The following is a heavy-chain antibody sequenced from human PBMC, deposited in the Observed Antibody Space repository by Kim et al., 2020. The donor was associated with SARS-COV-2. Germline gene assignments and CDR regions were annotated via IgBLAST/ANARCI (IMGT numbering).Heavy chain of an antibody. V-gene: IGHV1-18*01. Sequence: ASVKVSCKASGYTFTSYGISWVRQAPGQGLEWMGWISAYNGNTNYAQKLQGRVTMTTDTSTSTAYMELRSLRSDDTAVYYCARDINRSFVGSSGIHALPYWGQGTLVTVSS. D-gene: IGHD3-22*01. J-gene: IGHJ4*02. CDR2: ISAYNGNT. CDR1: GYTFTSYG. CDR3: ARDINRSFVGSSGIHALPY.